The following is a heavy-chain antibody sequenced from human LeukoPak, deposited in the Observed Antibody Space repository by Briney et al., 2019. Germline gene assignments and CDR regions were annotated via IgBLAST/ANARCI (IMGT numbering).Heavy chain of an antibody. Sequence: PSETLSLTCNVSGGSISGYHWSWIRQPPGKGLEWLGYIYYSGRSNYNPSLKSRVTISADTSKNQCSLKLSSVTAADTAVYYCARVGIFGVVTDPPFDIWGQGTMVTVSS. CDR1: GGSISGYH. CDR2: IYYSGRS. CDR3: ARVGIFGVVTDPPFDI. V-gene: IGHV4-59*12. D-gene: IGHD3-3*01. J-gene: IGHJ3*02.